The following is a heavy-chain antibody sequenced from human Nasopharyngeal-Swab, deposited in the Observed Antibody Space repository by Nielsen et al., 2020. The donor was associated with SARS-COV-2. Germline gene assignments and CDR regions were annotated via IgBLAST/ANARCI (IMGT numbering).Heavy chain of an antibody. D-gene: IGHD6-19*01. V-gene: IGHV1-2*02. CDR3: ASATAVAPRGEFDP. CDR2: INPNSGGT. CDR1: GYTFTGYY. J-gene: IGHJ5*02. Sequence: ASVKVSCKASGYTFTGYYMHWVRQASGQGLEWMGWINPNSGGTNYAQKFQGRVTMTRDTSISTAYMELSRLRSDDTAVYYCASATAVAPRGEFDPWGQGTLVTVSS.